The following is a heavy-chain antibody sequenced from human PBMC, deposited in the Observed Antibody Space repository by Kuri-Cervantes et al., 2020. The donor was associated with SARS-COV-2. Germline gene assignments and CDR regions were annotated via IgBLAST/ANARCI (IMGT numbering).Heavy chain of an antibody. Sequence: GSLRLSCAVSGYSISSGYYWSWIRQPPGKGLEWIGEINHSGSTNYNPSLKSRVTISVDTSKNQFSLKLSSVTAADTAVYYCARHRIRFLSDDAFDIWGQGTMVTVSS. CDR2: INHSGST. CDR3: ARHRIRFLSDDAFDI. J-gene: IGHJ3*02. CDR1: GYSISSGYY. V-gene: IGHV4-38-2*01. D-gene: IGHD3-16*01.